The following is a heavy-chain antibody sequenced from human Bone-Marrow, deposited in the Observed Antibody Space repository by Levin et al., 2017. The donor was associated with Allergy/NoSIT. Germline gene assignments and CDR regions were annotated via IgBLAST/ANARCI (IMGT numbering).Heavy chain of an antibody. D-gene: IGHD1-1*01. Sequence: VSGPTLVKPTQTLTLTCTFSGFSLSTSGVRVSWIRQPPGKALEWLARIDWDDDKFYSTSLKTRLTISKDTSKNQVVLTMTNMDPVDTATYYCAQMGTGLRFDPWGQGTLVTVSS. CDR3: AQMGTGLRFDP. CDR2: IDWDDDK. CDR1: GFSLSTSGVR. V-gene: IGHV2-70*04. J-gene: IGHJ5*02.